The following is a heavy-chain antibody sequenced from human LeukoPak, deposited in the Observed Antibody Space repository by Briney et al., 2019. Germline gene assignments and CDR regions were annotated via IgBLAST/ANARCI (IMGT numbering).Heavy chain of an antibody. V-gene: IGHV4-61*08. CDR3: ARTIVGAKTFDY. CDR1: GGSISSGDYY. J-gene: IGHJ4*02. Sequence: PSETLSLTCTVSGGSISSGDYYWSWIRQPPGKGLEWIGYIYYSGSTYYNPSLKSRVTISVDTSKNQFSLKLSSVTAADTAVYYCARTIVGAKTFDYWGQGTLVTVSS. CDR2: IYYSGST. D-gene: IGHD1-26*01.